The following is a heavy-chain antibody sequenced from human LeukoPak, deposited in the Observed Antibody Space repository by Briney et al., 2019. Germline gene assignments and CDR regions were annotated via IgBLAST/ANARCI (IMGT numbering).Heavy chain of an antibody. D-gene: IGHD3-10*01. CDR3: ARGAMVRGANYYFDY. CDR2: NADGGTT. V-gene: IGHV3-49*02. J-gene: IGHJ4*02. Sequence: NADGGTTGYAAPVQGRITISRDDSKGIAYLQMSSLKTGDTAVYYCARGAMVRGANYYFDYWGQGALVTVSS.